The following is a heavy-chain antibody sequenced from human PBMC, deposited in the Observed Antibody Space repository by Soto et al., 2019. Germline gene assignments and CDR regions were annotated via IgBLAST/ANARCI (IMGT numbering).Heavy chain of an antibody. CDR2: IIPIFGTA. CDR1: GGTFSSYA. Sequence: SVKVSCKASGGTFSSYAINWVRQAPGQGLEWMGGIIPIFGTANYAQKFQGRVTITADKSTSTAYMELSSLRSEDTAVYYCARGTRYSGSYYGRDGWFDPWGQGTLVTVSS. J-gene: IGHJ5*02. V-gene: IGHV1-69*06. D-gene: IGHD1-26*01. CDR3: ARGTRYSGSYYGRDGWFDP.